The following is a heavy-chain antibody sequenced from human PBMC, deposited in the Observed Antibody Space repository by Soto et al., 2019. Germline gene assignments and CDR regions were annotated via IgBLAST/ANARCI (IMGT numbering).Heavy chain of an antibody. CDR2: IKSKTDGGTT. D-gene: IGHD3-10*01. J-gene: IGHJ6*02. Sequence: GGPLRLSCAASGFTFSNAWMSWVRQAPGKGLEWVGRIKSKTDGGTTDYAAPVKGRFTISRDDSKNTLYLQMNSLKTEDTAVYYCTTVGNYYGSGRYCGMDVWGQGTTVTVSS. V-gene: IGHV3-15*01. CDR1: GFTFSNAW. CDR3: TTVGNYYGSGRYCGMDV.